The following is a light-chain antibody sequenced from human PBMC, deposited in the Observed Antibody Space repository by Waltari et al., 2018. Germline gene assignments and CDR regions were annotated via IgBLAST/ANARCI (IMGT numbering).Light chain of an antibody. Sequence: SYVLTQPPSVSEAPGQTARITCGGNRLGRKSVHWYQQKPGQAPVVVMYYDNDRPAGIPERFSGSNSGNTATLTISRVEAGDEADYYCQVWDRSTDHRVFGGGTRLTVL. J-gene: IGLJ3*02. CDR3: QVWDRSTDHRV. CDR1: RLGRKS. V-gene: IGLV3-21*04. CDR2: YDN.